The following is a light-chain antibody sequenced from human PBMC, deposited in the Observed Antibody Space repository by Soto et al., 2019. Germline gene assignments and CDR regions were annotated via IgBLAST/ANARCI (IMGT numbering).Light chain of an antibody. CDR3: QSYDNSLSGVL. V-gene: IGLV1-40*01. CDR2: GNN. Sequence: QSVLTQPPSVSGAPGQRVTISCTGRSSNIGAGFEVHWYQQFPGTAPKLLIYGNNNRPSGVPDRFSGSRSGTSASLAITGLQAEDEADYYCQSYDNSLSGVLFGGGTKLTVL. CDR1: SSNIGAGFE. J-gene: IGLJ2*01.